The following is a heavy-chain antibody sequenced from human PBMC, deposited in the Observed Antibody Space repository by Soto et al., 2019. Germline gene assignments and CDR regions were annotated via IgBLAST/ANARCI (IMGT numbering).Heavy chain of an antibody. V-gene: IGHV4-59*01. Sequence: QVQLQESGPGLVKPSETLSLTCTVSGGSISSYYWSWIRQPPGKGLEWIGYIYYSGITDYNPSLKSRVTISVDTSKSQFSLKLSSVTAADTDVYYCARGGGVYYFDYWGQGTLVTVSS. CDR1: GGSISSYY. D-gene: IGHD2-8*02. CDR2: IYYSGIT. CDR3: ARGGGVYYFDY. J-gene: IGHJ4*02.